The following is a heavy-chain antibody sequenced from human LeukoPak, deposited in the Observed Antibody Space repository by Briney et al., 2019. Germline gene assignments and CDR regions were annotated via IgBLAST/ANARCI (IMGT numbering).Heavy chain of an antibody. Sequence: PGGSLRLSCAASGFTFRDYAMSWVRQAPGKGLEWVSAISGNGGSTYYADSVKGRFTISRDKSKNTLHLQLNSLRDEDTAMYYCAMRPADCSSSSCPTINRYYYGMDVWGQGTTVIVSS. CDR3: AMRPADCSSSSCPTINRYYYGMDV. D-gene: IGHD2-15*01. J-gene: IGHJ6*02. V-gene: IGHV3-23*01. CDR1: GFTFRDYA. CDR2: ISGNGGST.